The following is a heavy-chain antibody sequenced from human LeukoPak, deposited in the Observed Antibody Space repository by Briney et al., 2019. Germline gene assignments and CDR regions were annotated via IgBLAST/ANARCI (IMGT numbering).Heavy chain of an antibody. J-gene: IGHJ4*02. Sequence: HPGGSLRLSCAASGFTFSSYWMTWVRQAPGKGLEWVANIQQGGSEKNYVDSVKGRFTISRDNSKNTLYLQMNSLRAEDTAVYYCARDKGGSHPVFDYWGQGTLVTVSS. CDR3: ARDKGGSHPVFDY. CDR1: GFTFSSYW. CDR2: IQQGGSEK. V-gene: IGHV3-7*01. D-gene: IGHD1-26*01.